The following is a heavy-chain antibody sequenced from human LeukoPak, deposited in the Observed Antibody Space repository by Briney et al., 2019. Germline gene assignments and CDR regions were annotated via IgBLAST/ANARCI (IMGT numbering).Heavy chain of an antibody. CDR3: AKAPRILDAFDV. CDR2: IYSSGRT. V-gene: IGHV3-53*04. CDR1: GFTVSNNY. D-gene: IGHD2/OR15-2a*01. J-gene: IGHJ3*01. Sequence: GGSLRLSCAASGFTVSNNYMSWVRQAPGKGLEWVSLIYSSGRTYYIDSVRGRFTISRHTSKNTLYLQMDSLTIEDTAVYYRAKAPRILDAFDVWGHGTMVTVSS.